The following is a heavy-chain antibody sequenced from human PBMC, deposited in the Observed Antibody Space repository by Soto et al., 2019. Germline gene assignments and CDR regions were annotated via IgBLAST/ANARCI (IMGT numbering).Heavy chain of an antibody. J-gene: IGHJ4*02. CDR2: IVALSDRT. V-gene: IGHV1-69*01. Sequence: QVQLVQSGAEVKKPGSSLKVSCKVFGETLNSNPIGWVRQAPGQGLEWVGGIVALSDRTNYAQELQGRVTVTADGSTSTVYMELSNLKSDDTAVYYGARKSGRDCHSGGGCFSLDVWGQGSLITVSS. CDR3: ARKSGRDCHSGGGCFSLDV. CDR1: GETLNSNP. D-gene: IGHD2-15*01.